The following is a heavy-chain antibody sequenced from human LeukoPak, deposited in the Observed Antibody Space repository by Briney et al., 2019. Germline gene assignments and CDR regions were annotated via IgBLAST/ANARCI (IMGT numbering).Heavy chain of an antibody. J-gene: IGHJ4*02. D-gene: IGHD3-10*01. Sequence: PAGSLRLSCAASGFSFSTYAMSWVRQAPGKGLEWVSAISGSGGGTYYADSVKGRFTITRDNSKNTLYLPMNSLRAEDTAVYYCAKGYCYGSGSPPDYWGQGSLVTVSS. V-gene: IGHV3-23*01. CDR1: GFSFSTYA. CDR3: AKGYCYGSGSPPDY. CDR2: ISGSGGGT.